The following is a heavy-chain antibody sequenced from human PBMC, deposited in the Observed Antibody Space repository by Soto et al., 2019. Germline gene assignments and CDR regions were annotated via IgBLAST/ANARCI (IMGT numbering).Heavy chain of an antibody. D-gene: IGHD3-10*01. CDR3: ARSSGSPMAFDI. CDR1: GGTFSSYA. V-gene: IGHV1-69*13. J-gene: IGHJ3*02. CDR2: IIPIFGTA. Sequence: GASVKVSCKASGGTFSSYAISWLRQSPGQGLEWMGGIIPIFGTANYAQKFQGRVTITADESTSTAYMELSGLRSEDTAVYYCARSSGSPMAFDIWGQGTMVTVS.